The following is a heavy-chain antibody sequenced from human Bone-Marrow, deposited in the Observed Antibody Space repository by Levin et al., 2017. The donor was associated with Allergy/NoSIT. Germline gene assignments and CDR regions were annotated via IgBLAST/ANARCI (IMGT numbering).Heavy chain of an antibody. V-gene: IGHV4-59*01. CDR1: GGSISSYY. CDR3: ARDYYDSGTYYYWYFNL. Sequence: SETLSLTCTVSGGSISSYYWSWVRQPPGKGLEWIGYIHHSGYANYNPSLKSRVIISIDTSKNQFSLKLSSVTAADTAMYFCARDYYDSGTYYYWYFNLWGRGTLVTVSS. J-gene: IGHJ2*01. CDR2: IHHSGYA. D-gene: IGHD3-22*01.